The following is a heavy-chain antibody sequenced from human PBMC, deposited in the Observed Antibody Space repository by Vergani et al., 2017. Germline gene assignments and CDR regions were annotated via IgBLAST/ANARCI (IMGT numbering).Heavy chain of an antibody. CDR2: IIPIFGTA. J-gene: IGHJ6*02. CDR3: AKVRDGTGYYYGMDV. CDR1: GGTFSSYA. D-gene: IGHD1-14*01. V-gene: IGHV1-69*18. Sequence: QVQLVQSGAEVKKPGSSVKVSCKASGGTFSSYAISWVRQAPGQGLEWMGRIIPIFGTANYAQKFQGRVTITADESTSTAYMKLSSLRSEDTAVYYCAKVRDGTGYYYGMDVWGQGTTVTVSS.